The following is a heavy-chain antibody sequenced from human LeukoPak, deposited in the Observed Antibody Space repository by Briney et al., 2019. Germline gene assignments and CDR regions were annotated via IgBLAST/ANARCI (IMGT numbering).Heavy chain of an antibody. CDR1: GFTFSSYW. CDR2: INSDGSST. J-gene: IGHJ6*03. CDR3: AKVISDYYYYMDV. Sequence: PGGSLRLSCAASGFTFSSYWMHWVRQAPGKGLVWVSRINSDGSSTSYADSVKGRFTISRDNAKNSLYLQMNSLRAEDTAVYYCAKVISDYYYYMDVWGKGTTVTVSS. V-gene: IGHV3-74*01. D-gene: IGHD3-16*02.